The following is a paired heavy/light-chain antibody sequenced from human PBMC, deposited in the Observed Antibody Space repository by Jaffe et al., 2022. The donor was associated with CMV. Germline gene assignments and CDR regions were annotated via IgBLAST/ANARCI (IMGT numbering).Heavy chain of an antibody. CDR1: GFTFSDYI. V-gene: IGHV3-21*01. D-gene: IGHD3-3*01. Sequence: EVHLVESGGGLVNPGGSLRLSCVVSGFTFSDYIMNWVRQAPGKGLEWISSISSGGSFVHYADSVKGRFTISRDNAKNSLHLQMTNLRVEDTALYYCAREQAATNDFDDFWSGYYSNWGQGTLVTVSS. J-gene: IGHJ4*02. CDR2: ISSGGSFV. CDR3: AREQAATNDFDDFWSGYYSN.
Light chain of an antibody. Sequence: SYQLTQPPSVSVSPGQTASITCSGDRLSDRYASWYQQKSGQSPVLVIYQDNQRPSGVPERFSGSNSGNVATLTISGTQSVDEADYYCQVWDRSSHVVFGGGTKVTVL. J-gene: IGLJ2*01. CDR3: QVWDRSSHVV. CDR2: QDN. CDR1: RLSDRY. V-gene: IGLV3-1*01.